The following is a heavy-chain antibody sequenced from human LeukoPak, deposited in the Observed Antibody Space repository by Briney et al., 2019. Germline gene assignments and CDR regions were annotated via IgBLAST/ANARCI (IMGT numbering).Heavy chain of an antibody. J-gene: IGHJ5*02. CDR2: TYYRSKWFN. CDR1: GDSVSSNSAA. Sequence: SQTLSLTCTISGDSVSSNSAAWNWIRQSPSRGLEWLGRTYYRSKWFNDYAESVKSRITINPDTSKNQFSLQLNSVTPEDTAVYYCARGRSSSRYGIWIDPWGQGALVTVSS. CDR3: ARGRSSSRYGIWIDP. V-gene: IGHV6-1*01. D-gene: IGHD6-13*01.